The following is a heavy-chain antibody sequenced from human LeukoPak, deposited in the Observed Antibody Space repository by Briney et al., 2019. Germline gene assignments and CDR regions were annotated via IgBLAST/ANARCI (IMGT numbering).Heavy chain of an antibody. J-gene: IGHJ4*02. V-gene: IGHV3-23*01. CDR3: ARTKPQQFDILS. D-gene: IGHD3-9*01. CDR1: GFTVSSNY. CDR2: ISGSGGST. Sequence: PGGSLRLSCAASGFTVSSNYMSWVRQAPGKGLEWVSGISGSGGSTYSVDSVKGRFTVSRDNSKNTLYLQMNSLRAEDTAVYYCARTKPQQFDILSWGQGTLVTVSS.